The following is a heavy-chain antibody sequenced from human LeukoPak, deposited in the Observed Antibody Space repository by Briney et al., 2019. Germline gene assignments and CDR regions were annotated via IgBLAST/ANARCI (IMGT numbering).Heavy chain of an antibody. V-gene: IGHV4-4*07. D-gene: IGHD6-13*01. CDR2: ICTSGST. CDR1: GGSISGYY. J-gene: IGHJ4*02. Sequence: SETLSLTCTVSGGSISGYYWTWIRQPAGKGLEWIGRICTSGSTNYNPYLKSRVTMSVDASKNQFSLKLSSVTAADTAVYYCARDPSHSRGYFDYWGQGTLVTVSS. CDR3: ARDPSHSRGYFDY.